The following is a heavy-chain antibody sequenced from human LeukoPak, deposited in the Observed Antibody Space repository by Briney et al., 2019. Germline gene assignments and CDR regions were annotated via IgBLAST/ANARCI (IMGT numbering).Heavy chain of an antibody. CDR3: ARRSGGSGSLYNWFDP. D-gene: IGHD3-10*01. Sequence: SETLSLTCTVSGYSISSGYYWGWIQQPPGKGLEWIGSIYHSGSTYYNPSLKSRVTISVDTSKNQFSLKLSSVTAADTAVYYCARRSGGSGSLYNWFDPWGQGTLVTVSS. CDR1: GYSISSGYY. J-gene: IGHJ5*02. V-gene: IGHV4-38-2*02. CDR2: IYHSGST.